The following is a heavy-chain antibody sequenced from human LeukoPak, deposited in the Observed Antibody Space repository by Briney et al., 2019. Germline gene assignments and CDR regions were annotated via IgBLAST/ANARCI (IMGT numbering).Heavy chain of an antibody. J-gene: IGHJ4*02. D-gene: IGHD6-6*01. V-gene: IGHV3-23*01. CDR1: GFTFSSYA. CDR2: ISGSGGST. CDR3: AKAGTDSSSFLFDY. Sequence: GGSLRLSCAASGFTFSSYAMSWVRQAPGKGLEWVAAISGSGGSTYYADSVKGRFTISRDNSKNTLYLKMNSLRAEDTAVYYCAKAGTDSSSFLFDYWGQGTLVTVSS.